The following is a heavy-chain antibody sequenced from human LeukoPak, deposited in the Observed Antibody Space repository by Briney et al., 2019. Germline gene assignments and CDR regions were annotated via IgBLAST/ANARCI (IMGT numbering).Heavy chain of an antibody. CDR3: ARSYSSSWKLFDY. J-gene: IGHJ4*02. CDR1: GGSISSYY. CDR2: IYYSGST. V-gene: IGHV4-59*01. D-gene: IGHD6-13*01. Sequence: SETLSLTCTVSGGSISSYYWSWIRQPPGKGLEWIGYIYYSGSTNYNPSLKSRDTISVDTSKNQFSLKLSSVTAADTAVYYCARSYSSSWKLFDYWGQGTLVTVSS.